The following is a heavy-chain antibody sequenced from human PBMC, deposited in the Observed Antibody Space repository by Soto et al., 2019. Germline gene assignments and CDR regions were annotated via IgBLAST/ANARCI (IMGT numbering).Heavy chain of an antibody. D-gene: IGHD2-15*01. Sequence: VQLVESGGGVVQPGRSLRLSCAASGFTFSSYGMHWVRQAPGKGLEWVAVIWYDGSNKYYADSVKGRFTISRDNSKNTLYLQMNSLRAEDTAVYYCARVSQRWYADWYFDLWGRGTLVTVSS. CDR2: IWYDGSNK. CDR3: ARVSQRWYADWYFDL. CDR1: GFTFSSYG. J-gene: IGHJ2*01. V-gene: IGHV3-33*01.